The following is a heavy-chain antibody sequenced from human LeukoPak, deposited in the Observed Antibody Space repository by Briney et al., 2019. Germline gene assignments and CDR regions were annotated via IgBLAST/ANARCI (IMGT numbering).Heavy chain of an antibody. J-gene: IGHJ5*02. CDR2: IYYGGST. CDR1: GGPIRGSQYF. Sequence: SETLSLTCSVSGGPIRGSQYFWGWIRQPPENGLEWIGNIYYGGSTTYNPSLRSRVTISVDTSKNQFSLNLTSVTAADTALYYCARLYNGICSPWGQGILVTVSS. D-gene: IGHD2-8*01. V-gene: IGHV4-39*01. CDR3: ARLYNGICSP.